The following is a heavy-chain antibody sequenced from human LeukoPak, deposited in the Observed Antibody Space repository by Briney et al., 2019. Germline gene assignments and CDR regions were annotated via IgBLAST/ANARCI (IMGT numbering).Heavy chain of an antibody. CDR2: ISGGGGST. V-gene: IGHV3-23*01. D-gene: IGHD4-17*01. CDR1: RFTFSSFS. J-gene: IGHJ4*02. CDR3: AKDRYGDDVSYCDY. Sequence: GGSLRLSCVASRFTFSSFSVSWVRQAPGKGLEWVSAISGGGGSTYYADSVKGRFTVSRDNSKHTVYLQMNSLRAEDTAVYYCAKDRYGDDVSYCDYWGQGTLVTVSS.